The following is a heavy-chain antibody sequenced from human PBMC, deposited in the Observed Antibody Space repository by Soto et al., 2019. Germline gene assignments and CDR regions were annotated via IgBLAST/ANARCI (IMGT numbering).Heavy chain of an antibody. CDR3: ARANVTASTRGGYDLDV. Sequence: QVQLQESGPGLVKPSQTLSLTCTVSGGSISSGDFYWSWIRQPPGKGLEWIGYIYYSGSTYYNQSLWSRVIVSDDTSKNQFALKLSSVTAEGTVVYYCARANVTASTRGGYDLDVWGPGTTGTVSS. D-gene: IGHD1-1*01. J-gene: IGHJ6*02. CDR1: GGSISSGDFY. CDR2: IYYSGST. V-gene: IGHV4-30-4*01.